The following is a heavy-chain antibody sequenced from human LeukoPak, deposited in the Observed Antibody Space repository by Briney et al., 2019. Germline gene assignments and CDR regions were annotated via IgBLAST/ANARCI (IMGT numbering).Heavy chain of an antibody. D-gene: IGHD4-23*01. V-gene: IGHV1-46*01. CDR3: ARDAYGGNSGGIVY. CDR1: GYTFTSYY. Sequence: ASVKVSCKASGYTFTSYYMHWVRQAPGQGLEWMGIINPSGGSTNYAQKFQGRVTMTRDTSTTTVYMELSSLRSDDTAVYYCARDAYGGNSGGIVYWGQGTLVTVSS. J-gene: IGHJ4*02. CDR2: INPSGGST.